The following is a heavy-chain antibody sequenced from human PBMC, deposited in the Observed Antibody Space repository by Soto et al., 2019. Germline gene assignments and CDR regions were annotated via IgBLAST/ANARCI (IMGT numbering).Heavy chain of an antibody. Sequence: GGSLRLSCAASGFTFSDYYMSWIRQAPGKGLEWVSYISSSGSTIYYADSVKGRFTISRDNAKNSLYLQMNSLRAEDTAVYYCARDGIAALSVVYYYYMDVWGKGTTVTVSS. V-gene: IGHV3-11*01. D-gene: IGHD6-13*01. J-gene: IGHJ6*03. CDR1: GFTFSDYY. CDR2: ISSSGSTI. CDR3: ARDGIAALSVVYYYYMDV.